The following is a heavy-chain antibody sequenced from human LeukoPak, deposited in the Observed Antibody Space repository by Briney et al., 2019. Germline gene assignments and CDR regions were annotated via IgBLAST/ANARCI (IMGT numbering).Heavy chain of an antibody. V-gene: IGHV4-59*01. D-gene: IGHD3-22*01. CDR1: GGSISSYY. Sequence: TSETLSLTCTVSGGSISSYYWSWIRQPPGKGLEWIGYIYYSGSTNYNPSLKSRVTISVDTSKNQYSLKLSSVTAADTAVYYCARANSPIVVEDWGQGTLVTVSS. CDR2: IYYSGST. J-gene: IGHJ4*02. CDR3: ARANSPIVVED.